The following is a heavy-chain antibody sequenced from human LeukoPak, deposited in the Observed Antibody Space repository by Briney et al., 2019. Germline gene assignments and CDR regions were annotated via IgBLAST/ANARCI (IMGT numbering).Heavy chain of an antibody. J-gene: IGHJ4*02. V-gene: IGHV4-30-4*08. Sequence: SETLSLTCTVSGGSISSSSYYWSWIRQPPGKGLEWIGYIYYSGSTYYNPSLKSRVTISVDTSKNQFSLKLSSVTAADTAVYYCARVVYDFWSGLDYWGQGTLVTVSS. CDR3: ARVVYDFWSGLDY. CDR2: IYYSGST. D-gene: IGHD3-3*01. CDR1: GGSISSSSYY.